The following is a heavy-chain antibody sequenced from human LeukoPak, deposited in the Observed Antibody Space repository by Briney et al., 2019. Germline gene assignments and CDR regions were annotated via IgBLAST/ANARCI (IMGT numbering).Heavy chain of an antibody. Sequence: GGSLRLSCAASGFTFSSYAMSWVRQAPGKGLEWVSYISSSGSTIYYADSVKGRFTISRDNAKNSLYLQMNSLRAEDTAVYYCASTDYYDSSGYNYWGQGTLVTVSS. CDR2: ISSSGSTI. J-gene: IGHJ4*02. D-gene: IGHD3-22*01. V-gene: IGHV3-48*04. CDR3: ASTDYYDSSGYNY. CDR1: GFTFSSYA.